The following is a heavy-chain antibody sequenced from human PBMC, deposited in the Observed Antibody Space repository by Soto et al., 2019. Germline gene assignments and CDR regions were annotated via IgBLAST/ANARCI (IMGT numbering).Heavy chain of an antibody. J-gene: IGHJ6*02. CDR3: ARGHVTDTILGARNYYYGMDV. CDR2: IYSSGRS. Sequence: PSETLSLTCNVSGDSITTSGYYWDWIRQPPGKGLEWIGSIYSSGRSYYNPSLKSRVTISVDTSKNQFSLKLSSVTAADTAVYYCARGHVTDTILGARNYYYGMDVWGQGTTVTAP. CDR1: GDSITTSGYY. V-gene: IGHV4-39*07. D-gene: IGHD2-21*02.